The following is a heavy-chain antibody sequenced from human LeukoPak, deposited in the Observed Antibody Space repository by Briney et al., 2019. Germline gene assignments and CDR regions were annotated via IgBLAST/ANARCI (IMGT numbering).Heavy chain of an antibody. CDR2: INPNSGGT. CDR3: ATSDCGGDCYSFDY. V-gene: IGHV1-2*02. CDR1: GYTFTGYY. Sequence: ASVKVSCKASGYTFTGYYMHWVRQAPGQGLEWMGWINPNSGGTDYAQKFQGRVTMTRDTSISTAYMELSRLRSDDTAVYYCATSDCGGDCYSFDYWGQGTLVTVSS. J-gene: IGHJ4*02. D-gene: IGHD2-21*02.